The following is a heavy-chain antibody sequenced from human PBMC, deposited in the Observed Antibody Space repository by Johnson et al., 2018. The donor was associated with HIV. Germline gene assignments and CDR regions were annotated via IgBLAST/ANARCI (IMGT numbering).Heavy chain of an antibody. V-gene: IGHV3-30*18. CDR3: AKVRRAYYEDAFDI. D-gene: IGHD3-22*01. Sequence: QVQLVESGGGVVQPGRSLRLSCAASGFTFSRYGIHWVRQAPGKGLEWVAVISNDGSNKYYADSVKGRFTISRDNSKNTLYLQMNSLRAEDTAVYYCAKVRRAYYEDAFDIWGQGTMVTVSS. J-gene: IGHJ3*02. CDR1: GFTFSRYG. CDR2: ISNDGSNK.